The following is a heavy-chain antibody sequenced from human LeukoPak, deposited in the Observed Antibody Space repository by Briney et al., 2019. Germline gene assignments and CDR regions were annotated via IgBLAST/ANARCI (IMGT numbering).Heavy chain of an antibody. CDR2: INGDGETT. J-gene: IGHJ4*02. CDR3: ARSRYSSSSGGIDY. Sequence: GGSLRLSCVASGFTFGDYWMHWVRQTPGKGLVWVSRINGDGETTDYADSVKGRFAISRDSDTLYLQMSGLSVEDTAVYYCARSRYSSSSGGIDYWAREPWSPSLQ. CDR1: GFTFGDYW. D-gene: IGHD6-6*01. V-gene: IGHV3-74*01.